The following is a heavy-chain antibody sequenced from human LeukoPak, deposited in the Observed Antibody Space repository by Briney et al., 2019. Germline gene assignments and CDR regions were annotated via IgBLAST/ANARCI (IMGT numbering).Heavy chain of an antibody. Sequence: GGSLRLSCAASGFTFSSYWMHWVRHAPGKGLVWVSRINSDGSSTSYADSVKGRFTISRDNAKNTLYLQMNSLRAEDTAVYYCAREGSGWYLSVRYYYMDVWGKGTTVTVSS. CDR2: INSDGSST. D-gene: IGHD6-19*01. J-gene: IGHJ6*03. CDR3: AREGSGWYLSVRYYYMDV. V-gene: IGHV3-74*01. CDR1: GFTFSSYW.